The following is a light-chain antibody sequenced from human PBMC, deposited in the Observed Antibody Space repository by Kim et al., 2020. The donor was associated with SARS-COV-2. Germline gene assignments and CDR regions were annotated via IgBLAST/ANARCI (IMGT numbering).Light chain of an antibody. CDR3: QSYDSSNVV. Sequence: NFMLTQPHSVSESPGKTVTISCTGSSGSIASNYVQWYQQRPGSAPTTVTYEDNQRPSGVPDRFSGSIDSSSNSASLTISGLKTEDEADYYCQSYDSSNVVFGGGTQLTVL. CDR1: SGSIASNY. CDR2: EDN. J-gene: IGLJ2*01. V-gene: IGLV6-57*02.